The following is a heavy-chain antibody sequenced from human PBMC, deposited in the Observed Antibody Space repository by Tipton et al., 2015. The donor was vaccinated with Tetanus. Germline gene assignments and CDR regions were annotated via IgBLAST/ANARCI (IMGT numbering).Heavy chain of an antibody. CDR2: INPIGGST. Sequence: QLVQSGAEVKKPGASVKVSCKASGYTLTSYHMHWVRQAPGQGLEWMGIINPIGGSTSYAQKFQGRITMTGDTSTSTVYMDLNSLRSEDTAVYSCAGGLVRWYEPWGRGTLVSVSS. V-gene: IGHV1-46*01. CDR3: AGGLVRWYEP. D-gene: IGHD3-10*01. J-gene: IGHJ5*02. CDR1: GYTLTSYH.